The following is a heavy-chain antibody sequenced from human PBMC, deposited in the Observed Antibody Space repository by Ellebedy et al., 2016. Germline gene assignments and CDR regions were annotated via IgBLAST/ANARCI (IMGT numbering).Heavy chain of an antibody. J-gene: IGHJ3*01. CDR2: ISASGTRT. Sequence: GESLKISCEASRVTMNVFAMTWVRQAPGKGLEWVSVISASGTRTYYADSVKGRFTISRDNSRNMLYLQMYSIRVEDTAVYYCAKDRYGWSGSNDGSHFWGQGTMVTVSS. CDR3: AKDRYGWSGSNDGSHF. CDR1: RVTMNVFA. V-gene: IGHV3-23*01. D-gene: IGHD1-26*01.